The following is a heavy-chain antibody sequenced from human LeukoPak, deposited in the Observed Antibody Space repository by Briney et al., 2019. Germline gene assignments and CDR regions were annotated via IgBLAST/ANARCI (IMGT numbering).Heavy chain of an antibody. CDR2: ISSTCSYI. CDR1: GFTFSSYS. CDR3: AKGPHYYDSSGYDY. V-gene: IGHV3-21*04. J-gene: IGHJ4*02. Sequence: GGSLRLSCAASGFTFSSYSMNWVRQAPGKGLEWVSSISSTCSYIYYADSVKGRFTSSRDNAKNSLFLQMNSLRAEDTAVYYCAKGPHYYDSSGYDYWGQGTLVTVSS. D-gene: IGHD3-22*01.